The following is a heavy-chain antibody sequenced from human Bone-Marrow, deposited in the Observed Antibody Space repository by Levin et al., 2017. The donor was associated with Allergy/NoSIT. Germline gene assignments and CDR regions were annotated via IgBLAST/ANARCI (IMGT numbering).Heavy chain of an antibody. CDR3: ARRGSVWGSYPSVWFDP. D-gene: IGHD3-16*02. CDR2: IYYSGST. V-gene: IGHV4-39*01. CDR1: GGSISSSSYY. J-gene: IGHJ5*02. Sequence: PSETLSLTCTVSGGSISSSSYYWGWIRQPPGKGLEWIGSIYYSGSTYYNPSLKSRVTIAVDTSKNQFSLKPSSVTAADTAVYYCARRGSVWGSYPSVWFDPWGQGTLVTVSS.